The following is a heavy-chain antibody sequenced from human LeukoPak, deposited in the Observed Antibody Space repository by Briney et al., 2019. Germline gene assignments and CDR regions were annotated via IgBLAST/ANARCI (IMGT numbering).Heavy chain of an antibody. D-gene: IGHD1-26*01. Sequence: ASVKVSCKTSRYTFTGYYMHWVRQAPGQGLEWMGWINPNSGGTNYAQKFQGRVTMTRDTSISTAYMELSRLRSDDTAVYYCVGSSGSYYLNWLDPWGQGTLVTVSS. CDR3: VGSSGSYYLNWLDP. CDR2: INPNSGGT. V-gene: IGHV1-2*02. CDR1: RYTFTGYY. J-gene: IGHJ5*02.